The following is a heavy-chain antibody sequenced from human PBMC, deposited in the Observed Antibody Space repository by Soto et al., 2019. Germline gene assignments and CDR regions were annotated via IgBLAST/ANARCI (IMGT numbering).Heavy chain of an antibody. J-gene: IGHJ5*02. V-gene: IGHV4-30-4*01. CDR3: ARASTYYGFVT. Sequence: QVQLQESGPRLVKPSQTLSLTCTVSGDSIGSGDYYWTWIRQPPGKGLEWIGYIYYIGTTFYNPSLESRVNISVDTSKNQFSLRVTSVTAADTAVYYCARASTYYGFVTWGQGTLITVSS. CDR2: IYYIGTT. D-gene: IGHD3-10*01. CDR1: GDSIGSGDYY.